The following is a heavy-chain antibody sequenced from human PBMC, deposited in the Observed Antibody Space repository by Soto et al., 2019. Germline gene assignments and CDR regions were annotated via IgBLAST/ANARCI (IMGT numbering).Heavy chain of an antibody. CDR2: IKSKTDGGTT. CDR1: GFTFSSAW. J-gene: IGHJ4*02. V-gene: IGHV3-15*07. Sequence: GGSLRLSCAASGFTFSSAWMNWVRQAPGKGLEWVGRIKSKTDGGTTDYAAPVKGRFTISRDDSKNTLYLQMNSLKTEDTAVYYCTTDSMFGGSLSDWGQGTLVTVSS. CDR3: TTDSMFGGSLSD. D-gene: IGHD3-10*02.